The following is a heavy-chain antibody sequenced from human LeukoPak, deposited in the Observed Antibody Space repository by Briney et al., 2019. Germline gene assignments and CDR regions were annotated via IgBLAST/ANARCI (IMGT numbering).Heavy chain of an antibody. CDR3: ARDSVLTKYGDFAMNWFDP. J-gene: IGHJ5*02. CDR1: AGSISSGGYY. V-gene: IGHV4-31*03. CDR2: IYYSGST. D-gene: IGHD4-17*01. Sequence: SQTLSLTCTVSAGSISSGGYYWSWIRQHPGKGLEWIGYIYYSGSTYYNPSLKSRVTISVDTSKNQFSLKLSSVTAADTAVYYCARDSVLTKYGDFAMNWFDPWGQGTLVTVSS.